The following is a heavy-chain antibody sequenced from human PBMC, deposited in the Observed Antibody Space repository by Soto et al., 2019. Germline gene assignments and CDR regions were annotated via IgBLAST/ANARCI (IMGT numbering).Heavy chain of an antibody. CDR3: ARMGVIPFYYYGMDV. Sequence: EVQLVESGGGLVQPGGSLRLSCAASGFTVSSNYMSWVRQAPGKGLEWVSVIYSGGSTYYADSVKGRFTISRDNSKNTLYLQMNSLSAEDTAVYYCARMGVIPFYYYGMDVWGQGTTVTVSS. CDR1: GFTVSSNY. CDR2: IYSGGST. V-gene: IGHV3-66*01. D-gene: IGHD3-16*02. J-gene: IGHJ6*02.